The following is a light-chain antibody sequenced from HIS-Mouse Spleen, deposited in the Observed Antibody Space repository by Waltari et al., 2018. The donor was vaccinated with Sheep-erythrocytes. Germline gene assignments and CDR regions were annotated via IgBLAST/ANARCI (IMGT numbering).Light chain of an antibody. CDR2: EVS. J-gene: IGLJ3*02. CDR1: SSDDGGYNY. CDR3: CSYAGSYTWV. V-gene: IGLV2-11*01. Sequence: QSALTQPRSVSGSPGQSVTISCTATSSDDGGYNYVSWYQQQPGKAPKLMIYEVSKRPSGVPDRFSGSKSGNTASLTISGLQAEDEADYYCCSYAGSYTWVFGGGTKLTVL.